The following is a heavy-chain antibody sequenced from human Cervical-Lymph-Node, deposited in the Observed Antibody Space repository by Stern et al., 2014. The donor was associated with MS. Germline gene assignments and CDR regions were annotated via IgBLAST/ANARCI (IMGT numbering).Heavy chain of an antibody. CDR3: ARTSGIRYYFDY. V-gene: IGHV4-39*01. CDR2: MYSDGST. Sequence: VHLVESGPGLVKPSETLSLKCTVSGGSINSRGFYWGWIRQPPGKGLEWIGNMYSDGSTYYNPSLRSRIAMSAETSKNQFSLRLSTVTASDTALYYCARTSGIRYYFDYWGQGALVTVSS. CDR1: GGSINSRGFY. J-gene: IGHJ4*02. D-gene: IGHD3-10*01.